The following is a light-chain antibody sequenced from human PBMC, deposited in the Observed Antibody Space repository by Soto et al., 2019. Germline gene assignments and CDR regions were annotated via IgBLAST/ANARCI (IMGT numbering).Light chain of an antibody. J-gene: IGLJ2*01. CDR1: SSNIGNNF. V-gene: IGLV1-47*02. Sequence: QAVLTQPPSTSGTPGQRVTISCSGSSSNIGNNFVFWYQHLPGTAPKLLIYSHNQRPSGVPDRFSGSTSGTSASLAISGLRSEDEADYYCAAWDDSLSGVVFGGGTKGTVL. CDR2: SHN. CDR3: AAWDDSLSGVV.